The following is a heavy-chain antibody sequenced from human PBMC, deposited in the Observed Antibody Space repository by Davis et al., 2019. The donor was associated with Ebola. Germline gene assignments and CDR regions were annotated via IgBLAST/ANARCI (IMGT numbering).Heavy chain of an antibody. D-gene: IGHD4-11*01. CDR3: ARDSDDYSFDY. V-gene: IGHV1-69*13. Sequence: SVKVSCKASGGTFRSYAISWVRKAPGQGLEWMGGIIPMFGTANYALKLQDRVTITADESTSTVYMELSSLRAEDTAVYYCARDSDDYSFDYWGQGTLVTVSS. CDR1: GGTFRSYA. J-gene: IGHJ4*02. CDR2: IIPMFGTA.